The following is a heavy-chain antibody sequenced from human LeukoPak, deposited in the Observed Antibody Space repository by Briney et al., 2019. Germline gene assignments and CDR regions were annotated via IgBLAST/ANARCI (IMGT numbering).Heavy chain of an antibody. CDR1: GYTFTSYD. Sequence: ASVKVSCKASGYTFTSYDINWVRQATGQGLEWMGWMNPNSGNTGYAQKFQGRVTMTRNTSISTAYTELSSLRSEDTAVYYCARGPKQQLVRGYWFDPWGKGTTVTVSS. CDR2: MNPNSGNT. J-gene: IGHJ6*04. D-gene: IGHD6-13*01. V-gene: IGHV1-8*01. CDR3: ARGPKQQLVRGYWFDP.